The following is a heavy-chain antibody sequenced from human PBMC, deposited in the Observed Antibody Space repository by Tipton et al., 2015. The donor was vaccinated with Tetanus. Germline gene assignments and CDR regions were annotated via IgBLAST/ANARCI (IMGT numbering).Heavy chain of an antibody. J-gene: IGHJ4*02. V-gene: IGHV3-23*01. CDR1: GFTFSHFA. Sequence: SLRLSCVASGFTFSHFAVSWVRRAPGRGLEWVSSLSHDGGNIYYADFARGRFTISRDNSKNTLFLQMDDLRAEDTAIYNCEAQRTSEDFWGQGTLVTASS. CDR3: EAQRTSEDF. CDR2: LSHDGGNI. D-gene: IGHD1-14*01.